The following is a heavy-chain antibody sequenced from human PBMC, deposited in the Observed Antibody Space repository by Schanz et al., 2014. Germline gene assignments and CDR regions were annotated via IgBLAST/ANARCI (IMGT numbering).Heavy chain of an antibody. V-gene: IGHV3-64D*06. CDR2: ITRSGGGT. CDR1: GFTFSSYG. J-gene: IGHJ4*02. CDR3: ARDRGYCSGGSCLTFDY. Sequence: VQLVESGGGVVQFGRSLRLSCVASGFTFSSYGMHWVRQASGKGLEYVSAITRSGGGTYYSDSVKGRFTISRDNSKNTLYLQMSSLRHEDSAVYYCARDRGYCSGGSCLTFDYWGQGTLVTVSS. D-gene: IGHD2-15*01.